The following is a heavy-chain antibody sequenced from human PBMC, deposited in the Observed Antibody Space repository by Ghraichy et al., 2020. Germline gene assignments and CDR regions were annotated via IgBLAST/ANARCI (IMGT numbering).Heavy chain of an antibody. CDR2: IDTLGDI. V-gene: IGHV3-13*01. CDR1: GFSISSYG. J-gene: IGHJ5*01. D-gene: IGHD3-22*01. Sequence: GGSLRLSCAASGFSISSYGMHWVRQATGKGLEWVSSIDTLGDIYYSGSVKGRFTISRENAKNSLYLQMNSPRAGDAAVYYCVRVDNSAYDSWGQGTLVTVSS. CDR3: VRVDNSAYDS.